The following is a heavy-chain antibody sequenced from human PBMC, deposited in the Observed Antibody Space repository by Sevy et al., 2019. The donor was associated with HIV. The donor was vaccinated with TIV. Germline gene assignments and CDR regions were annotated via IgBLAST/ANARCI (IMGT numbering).Heavy chain of an antibody. CDR3: ARDLPPSATTVAHFDC. D-gene: IGHD4-17*01. CDR2: ISNSGTTI. Sequence: GGSLRLSCAASGFIFSSYEMNWVRQAPGKGLEWVSYISNSGTTIYYSDSVKGRFTISRDNARNSLYLQMNSLRADDMAVYYCARDLPPSATTVAHFDCWGQGTLVTVSS. J-gene: IGHJ4*02. V-gene: IGHV3-48*03. CDR1: GFIFSSYE.